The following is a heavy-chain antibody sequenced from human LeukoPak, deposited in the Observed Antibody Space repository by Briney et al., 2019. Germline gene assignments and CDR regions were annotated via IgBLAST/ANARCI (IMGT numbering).Heavy chain of an antibody. CDR3: ARRGYHDSSGYDY. Sequence: GGSLRLSCAASGFTFSSYEMNWVRQAPGKGLEWVSYISSSGSTIYYADSAKGRFTISRDNAKNSVFLQMNNLRVEDTAIYYCARRGYHDSSGYDYWGQGTPVTVSS. J-gene: IGHJ4*02. D-gene: IGHD3-22*01. V-gene: IGHV3-48*03. CDR1: GFTFSSYE. CDR2: ISSSGSTI.